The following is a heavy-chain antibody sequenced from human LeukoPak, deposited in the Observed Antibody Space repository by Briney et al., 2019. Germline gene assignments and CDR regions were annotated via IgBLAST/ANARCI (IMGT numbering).Heavy chain of an antibody. CDR3: ATSLDYYGSGSYYNAFDI. CDR1: GGTFSSYA. V-gene: IGHV1-69*13. CDR2: IIPIFGTA. Sequence: ASVKVSCKASGGTFSSYAISWVRQAPGQGLEWMGGIIPIFGTANYAQKFQGRVTITADESTSTAYMELSSLRSEDTAVYYCATSLDYYGSGSYYNAFDIWGQGTMVTVSS. D-gene: IGHD3-10*01. J-gene: IGHJ3*02.